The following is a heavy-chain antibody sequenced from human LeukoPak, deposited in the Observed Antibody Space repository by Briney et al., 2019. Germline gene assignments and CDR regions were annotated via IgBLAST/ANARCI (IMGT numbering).Heavy chain of an antibody. V-gene: IGHV3-48*01. CDR2: LSGRSSTI. CDR3: ARCGRNGGNRHLDY. Sequence: GGSLRLSCAASGLIFSDYSMNWVRQAPGKGLEWVSYLSGRSSTIFYADSVKGRFTISRDNAENSLYLQMTSLRADDTAVYYCARCGRNGGNRHLDYWGQGTLVTVSS. J-gene: IGHJ4*02. D-gene: IGHD4-23*01. CDR1: GLIFSDYS.